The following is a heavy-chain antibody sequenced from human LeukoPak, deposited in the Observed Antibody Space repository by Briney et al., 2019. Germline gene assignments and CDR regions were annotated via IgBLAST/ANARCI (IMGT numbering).Heavy chain of an antibody. CDR2: LSSDGTYK. D-gene: IGHD3-10*01. Sequence: PGGSLRLSCAASGFSFSAYAMNWVRQAPGKGLEWVALLSSDGTYKNYAASLKGRFTISRDNSNNTLYLQMNSLRDEDTAIYYCAKGYYGSGSPIQYWGQGTLVTVSS. V-gene: IGHV3-30-3*01. J-gene: IGHJ4*02. CDR1: GFSFSAYA. CDR3: AKGYYGSGSPIQY.